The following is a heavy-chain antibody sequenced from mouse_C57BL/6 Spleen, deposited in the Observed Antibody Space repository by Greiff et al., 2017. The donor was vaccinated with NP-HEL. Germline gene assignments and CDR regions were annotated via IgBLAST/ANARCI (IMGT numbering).Heavy chain of an antibody. CDR1: GFSLTSYG. D-gene: IGHD1-1*01. CDR2: IWSGGST. CDR3: ARNSYYGSSYEYAMDY. J-gene: IGHJ4*01. V-gene: IGHV2-2*01. Sequence: VKLQESGPGLVQPSQSLSITCTVSGFSLTSYGVHWVRQSPGKGLEWLGVIWSGGSTDYNAAFISRLSISKDNSKSQVFFKMNSLQADDTAIYYCARNSYYGSSYEYAMDYWGQGTSVTVSS.